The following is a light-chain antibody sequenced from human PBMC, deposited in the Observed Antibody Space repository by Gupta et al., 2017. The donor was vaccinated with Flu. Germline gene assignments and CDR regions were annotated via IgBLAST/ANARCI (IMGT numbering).Light chain of an antibody. Sequence: DIVLTQSPLSLPVTPGEPASLSCRSSQSLLHSNGYNYLDWYLQKPGQPPQLLIYLGSYRASGVPDRFSGSGSGTDFTLKISRVEADDVGVYYCMEALQTPGTFGQGTKVE. CDR1: QSLLHSNGYNY. CDR3: MEALQTPGT. J-gene: IGKJ1*01. CDR2: LGS. V-gene: IGKV2-28*01.